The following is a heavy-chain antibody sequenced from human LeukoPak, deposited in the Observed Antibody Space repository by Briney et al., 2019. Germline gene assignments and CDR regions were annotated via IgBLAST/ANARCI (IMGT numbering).Heavy chain of an antibody. J-gene: IGHJ4*02. CDR1: GYTFTGYY. CDR3: ARAYSDPSLDY. V-gene: IGHV1-2*02. CDR2: INPNSGGT. D-gene: IGHD4-17*01. Sequence: ASVKVSCKASGYTFTGYYMHWVRQAPGQGLEWMGWINPNSGGTNYAQTFQGRVTMTRDTSISTAYRELSRLRSDDTAVYYCARAYSDPSLDYWGQGTLVTVPS.